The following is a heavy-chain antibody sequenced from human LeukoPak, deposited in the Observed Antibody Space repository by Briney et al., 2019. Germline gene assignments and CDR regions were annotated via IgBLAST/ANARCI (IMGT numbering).Heavy chain of an antibody. D-gene: IGHD3-22*01. CDR3: ARDGYYYDSSGYQNYFDY. V-gene: IGHV4-61*02. Sequence: SQTLSLTCTVSGGSISSGSYYWSWIRQPAGKGLEWIGRIYTSGSTNYNPSLKSRVTMSVDTSKSQFSLKLSSVTAADTAVYHCARDGYYYDSSGYQNYFDYWGQGTLVTVSS. CDR2: IYTSGST. J-gene: IGHJ4*02. CDR1: GGSISSGSYY.